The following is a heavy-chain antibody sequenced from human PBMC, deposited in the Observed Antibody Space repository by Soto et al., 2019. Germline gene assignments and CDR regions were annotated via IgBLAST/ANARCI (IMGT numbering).Heavy chain of an antibody. J-gene: IGHJ4*02. CDR3: ARCLAAAGTPDYFDY. Sequence: QVQLVESGGGVVQPGRSLRLSCAASGFTFSSYAMHWVRQAPGKGLEWVAVISYDGSNKYYADSVKGRFTISRDNSKNTLYLQMNSLRAEDTAVYYCARCLAAAGTPDYFDYWGQGTLVTVSS. V-gene: IGHV3-30-3*01. CDR2: ISYDGSNK. D-gene: IGHD6-13*01. CDR1: GFTFSSYA.